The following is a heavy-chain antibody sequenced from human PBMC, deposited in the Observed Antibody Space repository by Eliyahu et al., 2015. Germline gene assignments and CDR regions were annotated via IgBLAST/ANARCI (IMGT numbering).Heavy chain of an antibody. CDR3: ARLFAAKYAFDI. Sequence: QLQLQESGPGLVKPSETLSLTCXXSXXXXSSSSYXWGWIRQPPGKGLEWIGSIYYSGSTYYNPSLKSRVTISVDTSKNQFSLKLSSVTAADTAVYYCARLFAAKYAFDIWGQGTMVTVSS. CDR2: IYYSGST. V-gene: IGHV4-39*01. D-gene: IGHD6-13*01. CDR1: XXXXSSSSYX. J-gene: IGHJ3*02.